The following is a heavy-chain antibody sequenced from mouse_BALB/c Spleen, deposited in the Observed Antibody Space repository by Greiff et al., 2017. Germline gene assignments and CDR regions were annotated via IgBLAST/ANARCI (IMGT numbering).Heavy chain of an antibody. V-gene: IGHV5-17*02. CDR3: ARSYYYGSSYAFAY. CDR2: ISSGSSTI. Sequence: EVKLMESGGGLVQPGGSRKLSCAASGFTFSSFGMHWVRQAPEKGLEWVAYISSGSSTIYYADTVKGRFTISRDNPKNTLFLQMTSLRSEDTAMYYCARSYYYGSSYAFAYWGQGTLVTVSA. J-gene: IGHJ3*01. CDR1: GFTFSSFG. D-gene: IGHD1-1*01.